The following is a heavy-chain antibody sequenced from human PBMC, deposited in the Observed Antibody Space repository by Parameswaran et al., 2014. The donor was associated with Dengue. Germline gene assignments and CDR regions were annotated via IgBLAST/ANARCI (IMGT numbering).Heavy chain of an antibody. CDR3: ARELGIWDYYDSSGYYLGDAFDI. Sequence: KGLEWVSYISSSGSTIYYADSVKGRFTISRDNAKNSLYLQMNSLRAEDTAVYYCARELGIWDYYDSSGYYLGDAFDIWGQGTMVTVSS. D-gene: IGHD3-22*01. CDR2: ISSSGSTI. V-gene: IGHV3-11*04. J-gene: IGHJ3*02.